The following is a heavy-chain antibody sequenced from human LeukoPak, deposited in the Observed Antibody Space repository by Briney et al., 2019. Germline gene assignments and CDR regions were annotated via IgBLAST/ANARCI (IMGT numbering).Heavy chain of an antibody. D-gene: IGHD1-26*01. CDR3: ARDWSGSLDY. CDR2: IESDGTST. CDR1: GFTFTTSW. Sequence: PGGSLRLSCAASGFTFTTSWMHWFRQAPGKGLVWVSRIESDGTSTTYADSVKGRFTISRDNAKNTLYLQMNSLRAEDTAVYYCARDWSGSLDYWGQGTLVTVSS. V-gene: IGHV3-74*01. J-gene: IGHJ4*02.